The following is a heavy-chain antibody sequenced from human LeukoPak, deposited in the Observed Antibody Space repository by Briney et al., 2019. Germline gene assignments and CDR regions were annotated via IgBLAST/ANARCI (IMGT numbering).Heavy chain of an antibody. J-gene: IGHJ6*02. CDR2: INTDGSRT. CDR3: ARANQFHYYYGMDV. Sequence: GGSLRLSCAASGFSFSIYWMHWVRQAPGKGLVWVSLINTDGSRTSYAESVKGRFTISRDDAKNMLYLQMNSLRVEDTAVYYCARANQFHYYYGMDVWGQGTTVTVSS. V-gene: IGHV3-74*01. CDR1: GFSFSIYW. D-gene: IGHD2-21*01.